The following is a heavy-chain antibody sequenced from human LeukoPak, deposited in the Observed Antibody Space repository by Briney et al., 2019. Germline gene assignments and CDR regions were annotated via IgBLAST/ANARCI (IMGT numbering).Heavy chain of an antibody. J-gene: IGHJ6*02. CDR1: GYTFSSYG. D-gene: IGHD4/OR15-4a*01. Sequence: SVKVSCKASGYTFSSYGINWVRLAPGRGPEWMASINPQKRDTHYAQNFQGRVTVTAGTSTNTAYMELRSLRSDDTAIYYCARRKYGADYNGMDVWGQGTTVTVSS. CDR3: ARRKYGADYNGMDV. CDR2: INPQKRDT. V-gene: IGHV1-18*01.